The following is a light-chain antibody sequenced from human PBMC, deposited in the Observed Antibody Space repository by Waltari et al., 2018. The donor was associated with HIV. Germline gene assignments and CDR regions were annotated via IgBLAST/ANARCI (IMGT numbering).Light chain of an antibody. V-gene: IGKV3-11*01. CDR2: GVS. CDR3: QQRKYLYT. J-gene: IGKJ2*01. CDR1: QTVSTF. Sequence: EIVLTQSPATLSLSPGETATLSCRASQTVSTFLAWYQQKPGQSPRLLISGVSARAPGIPVRFSGSGSETDFTLTTSGLEPDDFAVYFCQQRKYLYTFGQGTKVEI.